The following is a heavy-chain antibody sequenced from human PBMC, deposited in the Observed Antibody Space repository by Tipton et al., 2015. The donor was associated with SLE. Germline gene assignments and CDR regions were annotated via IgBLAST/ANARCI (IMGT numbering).Heavy chain of an antibody. J-gene: IGHJ3*02. Sequence: GSLRLSCAASGFIFDDYGMSWVCQGSGKGLEWVSGISWNGAYTAYADSVKGRFTISRDNSKNTLFLQMNSLRAEDTAVYYCAGHLYTDSIWGPGTMVTVSS. CDR1: GFIFDDYG. V-gene: IGHV3-20*04. CDR2: ISWNGAYT. D-gene: IGHD3-16*01. CDR3: AGHLYTDSI.